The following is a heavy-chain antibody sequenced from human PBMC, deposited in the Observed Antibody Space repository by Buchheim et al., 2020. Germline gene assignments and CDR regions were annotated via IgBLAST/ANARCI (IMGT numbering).Heavy chain of an antibody. Sequence: EVQLVESGGDLVQPGGSLRLSCVVPGFKFRDYSMNWVRQAPGKGLGWISYTDISSRTIYNADSVKGGFTVSRDNAKNSLYLQMNSLTDDDAAVCYCAREVPTVISDYWGQGTL. CDR2: TDISSRTI. CDR1: GFKFRDYS. J-gene: IGHJ4*02. D-gene: IGHD4-17*01. V-gene: IGHV3-48*02. CDR3: AREVPTVISDY.